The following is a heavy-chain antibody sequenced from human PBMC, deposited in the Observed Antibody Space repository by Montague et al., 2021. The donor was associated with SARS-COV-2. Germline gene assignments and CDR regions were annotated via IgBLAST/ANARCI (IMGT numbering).Heavy chain of an antibody. Sequence: SETLSLTCAVYDGSISSRSHYWGWIRQPPGKGLEWIGSIYYSGSTYYNPSLKSRVTISVDTSKNQFSLKLISVTAADTAVCSCRRLGVSDIVLMVYARKGWFDPWGQGTLVTVSS. CDR3: RRLGVSDIVLMVYARKGWFDP. D-gene: IGHD2-8*01. CDR1: DGSISSRSHY. J-gene: IGHJ5*02. CDR2: IYYSGST. V-gene: IGHV4-39*01.